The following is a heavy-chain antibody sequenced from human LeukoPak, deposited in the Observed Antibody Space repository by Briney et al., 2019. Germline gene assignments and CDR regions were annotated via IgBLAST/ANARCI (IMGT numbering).Heavy chain of an antibody. V-gene: IGHV3-30*18. CDR2: ISYDGSNK. Sequence: PGGSLRLSCAASGFTFSSYGMHWVRQAPGKGLEWVAVISYDGSNKYYADSVKGRFTISRDNSKNTLYLQMNSLRAEDTAVYYCAKDSSGWYGFRPPYFDYWGQGTLVTVSS. CDR3: AKDSSGWYGFRPPYFDY. CDR1: GFTFSSYG. J-gene: IGHJ4*02. D-gene: IGHD6-19*01.